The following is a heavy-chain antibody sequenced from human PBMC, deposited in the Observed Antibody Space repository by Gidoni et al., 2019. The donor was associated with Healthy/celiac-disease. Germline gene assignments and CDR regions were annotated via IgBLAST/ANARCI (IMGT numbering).Heavy chain of an antibody. CDR2: IWYDGSNK. D-gene: IGHD6-6*01. CDR3: ASDSSIAARPRGYGFDP. V-gene: IGHV3-33*08. CDR1: GVTLRSDG. Sequence: QVQLVESGGGVGQPGRSLRLYCAASGVTLRSDGMHWVRQAPGTGLEWVAVIWYDGSNKYYADSVKGRFTISRDNSKNTLYLQMNSLRAEDTAVYYCASDSSIAARPRGYGFDPWGQGTLVTVSS. J-gene: IGHJ5*02.